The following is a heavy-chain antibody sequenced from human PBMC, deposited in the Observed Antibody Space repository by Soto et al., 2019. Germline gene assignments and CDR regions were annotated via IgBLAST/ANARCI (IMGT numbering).Heavy chain of an antibody. J-gene: IGHJ6*02. CDR3: VRERRARDHHYGFFYYYGMDV. CDR2: ISLTSSTL. Sequence: LVQSGGHLVQPGGSLRLSCAGSGFNFSDYSMSWVRQAPGKGLEWLSYISLTSSTLYYSASVRGRFTIYRDNAKNSLNLQMDSLRDEDTAVYYWVRERRARDHHYGFFYYYGMDVWCQGTTVTVSS. V-gene: IGHV3-48*02. D-gene: IGHD3-16*01. CDR1: GFNFSDYS.